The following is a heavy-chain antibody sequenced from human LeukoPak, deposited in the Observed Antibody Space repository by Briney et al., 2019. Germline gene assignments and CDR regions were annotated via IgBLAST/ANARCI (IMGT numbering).Heavy chain of an antibody. CDR2: ISGSDSNT. CDR1: GFTFSIYA. CDR3: ARTVRADY. V-gene: IGHV3-23*01. Sequence: GGSLRLSCAASGFTFSIYAMSWVRQALGKGLEWVSVISGSDSNTYYADSVKGRFTISRDNSKNTVYLQMNSLSAEDTAVYYCARTVRADYWGQGTLVTVSS. D-gene: IGHD4-11*01. J-gene: IGHJ4*02.